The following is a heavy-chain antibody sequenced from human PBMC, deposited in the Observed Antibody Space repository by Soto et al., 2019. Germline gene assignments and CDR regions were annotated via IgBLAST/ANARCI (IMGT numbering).Heavy chain of an antibody. CDR2: IIPIFDTA. Sequence: QMQLMQSGAEVKKPGSSVKVTCKATGGTFSSDAISWVRQAPGQGLEWMGGIIPIFDTAKYAQKYKGRVTITACKSTSTAYIELSRLRSDDTVVYYCSGDPWRSETKWRGRQVAVGDYYNMDVWGQGTKVTVS. J-gene: IGHJ6*02. CDR1: GGTFSSDA. D-gene: IGHD2-15*01. V-gene: IGHV1-69*06. CDR3: SGDPWRSETKWRGRQVAVGDYYNMDV.